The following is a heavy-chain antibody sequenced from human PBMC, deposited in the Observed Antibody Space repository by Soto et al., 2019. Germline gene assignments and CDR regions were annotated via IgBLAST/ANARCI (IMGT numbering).Heavy chain of an antibody. V-gene: IGHV3-21*01. CDR1: GFTFSSYS. CDR2: ISSSSSYI. Sequence: VGSLRLSCAASGFTFSSYSMNWVRQAPGKGLEWVSSISSSSSYIYYADSVRGRFTISRDNAKNSLYLQMNSLRAEDTAVYYCARGMVAARPGDYWGQGTLVNVSS. J-gene: IGHJ4*02. D-gene: IGHD6-6*01. CDR3: ARGMVAARPGDY.